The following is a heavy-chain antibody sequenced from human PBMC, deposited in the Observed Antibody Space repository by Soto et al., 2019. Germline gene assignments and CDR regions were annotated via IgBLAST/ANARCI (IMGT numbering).Heavy chain of an antibody. Sequence: SETLSLTCTVSGDSISIYTYYWSWIRHQPGKGLEWIGYIYYSGSTYDNPSLKSRVAISVDTSKNQFSLKLSSVTAADTAVYFCARLYTYGYYYFDFWGQGTLVTVSS. CDR1: GDSISIYTYY. D-gene: IGHD5-18*01. V-gene: IGHV4-31*03. CDR3: ARLYTYGYYYFDF. J-gene: IGHJ4*02. CDR2: IYYSGST.